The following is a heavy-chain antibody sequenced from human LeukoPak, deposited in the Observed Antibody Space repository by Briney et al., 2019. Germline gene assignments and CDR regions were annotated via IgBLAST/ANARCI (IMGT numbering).Heavy chain of an antibody. CDR1: GFTFSSYW. J-gene: IGHJ6*03. D-gene: IGHD1-26*01. CDR3: ARVGATYYYYYMDV. Sequence: GGSLRLSCAASGFTFSSYWMSWVRQAPGKGLEWVANIKQDGSEKYHVDSVKGRFTISRDNAKNSLYLQMNSLRAEDTAVYYCARVGATYYYYYMDVWGKGTTVTVSS. CDR2: IKQDGSEK. V-gene: IGHV3-7*01.